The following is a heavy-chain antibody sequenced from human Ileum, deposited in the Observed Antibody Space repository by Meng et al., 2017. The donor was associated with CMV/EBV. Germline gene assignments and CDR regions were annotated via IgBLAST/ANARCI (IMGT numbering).Heavy chain of an antibody. CDR1: GGSISSYY. J-gene: IGHJ5*02. V-gene: IGHV4-59*01. CDR2: IYYSGST. CDR3: ARFGSYNWFDP. Sequence: SETLSLTCTVSGGSISSYYWSWIRQPPGKGLEWIGYIYYSGSTNYNPSLKSRVTISIDTSKNQFSLKLSSVTAADTDVYYCARFGSYNWFDPWGQGTLVTVSS. D-gene: IGHD3-10*01.